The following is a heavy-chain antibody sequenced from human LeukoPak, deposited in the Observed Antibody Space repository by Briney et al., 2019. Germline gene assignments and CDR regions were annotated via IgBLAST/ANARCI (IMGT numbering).Heavy chain of an antibody. CDR3: ARGSSWFTSYYYYYMDV. Sequence: PGGSLRLSCLGSGFNFRYFWMSWVRQAPGKGLEWVGRTKNKANSYTTEYAASVKGRFTISRDDSKNSLYLQMNSLKTEDTAVYYCARGSSWFTSYYYYYMDVWGKGTTVTVSS. CDR1: GFNFRYFW. CDR2: TKNKANSYTT. D-gene: IGHD6-13*01. V-gene: IGHV3-72*01. J-gene: IGHJ6*03.